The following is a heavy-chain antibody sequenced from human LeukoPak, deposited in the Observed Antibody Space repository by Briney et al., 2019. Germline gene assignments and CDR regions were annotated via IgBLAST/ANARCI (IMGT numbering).Heavy chain of an antibody. V-gene: IGHV1-18*01. Sequence: ASVKVSCKASGGTFSSYAISWVRQAPGQGLEWMGWISAYNGNTNYAQKLQGRVTMTTDTSTSTAYMELRSLRSDDTAVYYCARDQGFRCSSTSCYTLSYYYGMDVWGQGTTVTVSS. J-gene: IGHJ6*02. CDR1: GGTFSSYA. D-gene: IGHD2-2*02. CDR3: ARDQGFRCSSTSCYTLSYYYGMDV. CDR2: ISAYNGNT.